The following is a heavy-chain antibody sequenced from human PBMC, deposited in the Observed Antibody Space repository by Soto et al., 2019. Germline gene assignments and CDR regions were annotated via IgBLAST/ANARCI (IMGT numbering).Heavy chain of an antibody. J-gene: IGHJ6*02. CDR2: IYHSGST. CDR1: GGSISSSNW. CDR3: ARSGGRGGYDNYYYGMDV. D-gene: IGHD5-12*01. V-gene: IGHV4-4*02. Sequence: SETLSLTCAVSGGSISSSNWWSWVRQPPGKGLEWIGEIYHSGSTNYNPSLKSRVTISVDKSKNQFSLKLSSVTAADTAVYYCARSGGRGGYDNYYYGMDVWGQGTTVTVSS.